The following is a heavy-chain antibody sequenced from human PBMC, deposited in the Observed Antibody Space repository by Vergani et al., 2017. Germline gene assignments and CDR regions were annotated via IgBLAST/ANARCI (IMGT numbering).Heavy chain of an antibody. CDR2: INPSGGST. D-gene: IGHD3-10*01. V-gene: IGHV1-46*01. CDR3: AGSGVLGPPNY. J-gene: IGHJ4*02. Sequence: QVQLVQSGAEVKKPGASVKASCKASGYTFTSYYMHWVRQAPGQGREWMGIINPSGGSTSYAQKFQGRATMTRDTSTSTVYMELSSLRAEDTAVYYCAGSGVLGPPNYWGQGTLVTVSS. CDR1: GYTFTSYY.